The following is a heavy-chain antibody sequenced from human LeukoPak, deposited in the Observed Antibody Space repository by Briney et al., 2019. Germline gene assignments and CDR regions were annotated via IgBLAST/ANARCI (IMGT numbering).Heavy chain of an antibody. CDR1: GGSISSGGYY. CDR3: ARVVEGQLWYFDL. D-gene: IGHD1-1*01. CDR2: IYYSGST. Sequence: PSETLSLTCTVSGGSISSGGYYWSWIRQHPGKGLEWIGYIYYSGSTYYNPSLKSRVTISVDTSKNQFSLKLSSVTAADTAVYYCARVVEGQLWYFDLWGRGTLVTVSS. J-gene: IGHJ2*01. V-gene: IGHV4-31*03.